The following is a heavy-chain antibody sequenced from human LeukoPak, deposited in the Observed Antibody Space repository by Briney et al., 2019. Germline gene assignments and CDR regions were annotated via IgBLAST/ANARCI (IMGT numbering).Heavy chain of an antibody. D-gene: IGHD3-3*01. CDR1: GGTFSSYA. J-gene: IGHJ4*02. V-gene: IGHV1-69*01. CDR2: IIPIFGTA. CDR3: ARGRFLEWLLYHPTFDY. Sequence: SVKVSCKASGGTFSSYAISWVRQAPGQGLEWMGDIIPIFGTANYAQKFQGRVTITADESTSTAYMELSSLRSEDTAVHYCARGRFLEWLLYHPTFDYWGQGTLVTVSS.